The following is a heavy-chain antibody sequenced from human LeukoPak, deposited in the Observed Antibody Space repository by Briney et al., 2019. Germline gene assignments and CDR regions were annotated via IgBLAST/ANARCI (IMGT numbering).Heavy chain of an antibody. V-gene: IGHV4-34*01. CDR3: ARLVRWNWQDYYYYYMDV. Sequence: PSETLSLTCAVYGGSFSGYYWSWIRQPPGKGLEWIGEINHSGSTNYNPSLKSRVTISVDTSKNQFSLKLSSVTAADTAVYYCARLVRWNWQDYYYYYMDVWGKGTTVTVSS. CDR1: GGSFSGYY. D-gene: IGHD1-7*01. CDR2: INHSGST. J-gene: IGHJ6*03.